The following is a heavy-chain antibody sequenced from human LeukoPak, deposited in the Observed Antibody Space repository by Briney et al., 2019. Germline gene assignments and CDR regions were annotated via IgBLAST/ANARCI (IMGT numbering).Heavy chain of an antibody. CDR1: GFTFSDYY. CDR3: ARAPGVENWFDP. Sequence: GGSLRLSCAASGFTFSDYYMSWIRQAPGKGLEWVSYISSSGSTIYYADSVKGRFTISRDNSKNTLYLQMNSLRAEDTAVYYCARAPGVENWFDPWGQGTLVTVSS. CDR2: ISSSGSTI. D-gene: IGHD3-10*01. J-gene: IGHJ5*02. V-gene: IGHV3-11*04.